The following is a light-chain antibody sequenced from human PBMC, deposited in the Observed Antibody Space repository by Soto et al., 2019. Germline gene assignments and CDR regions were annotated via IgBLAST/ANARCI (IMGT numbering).Light chain of an antibody. CDR2: ATS. Sequence: EIVLTQSPATLSVSPGERATLSCSASQSVGNNFAWYQQKPGQAPRLLIFATSTRATGVPARFSGSGSGTEFTLTISSLQSEDFAVYYCQQYGDWPLTFGGGAKVEIE. CDR3: QQYGDWPLT. V-gene: IGKV3-15*01. CDR1: QSVGNN. J-gene: IGKJ4*01.